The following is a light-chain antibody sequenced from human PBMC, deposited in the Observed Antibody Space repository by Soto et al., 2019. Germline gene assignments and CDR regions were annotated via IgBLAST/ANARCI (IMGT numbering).Light chain of an antibody. J-gene: IGKJ1*01. CDR1: QSISSY. CDR2: AAS. V-gene: IGKV1-39*01. Sequence: DIEIAVYGNSVYAAGGDIVTITCRASQSISSYLNWYQQKPGKAPKLLIYAASSLQSGVPSRFSVSGSGTDFTLTIVFLHPEDLATYHCGQSFSTAWTFRQGHK. CDR3: GQSFSTAWT.